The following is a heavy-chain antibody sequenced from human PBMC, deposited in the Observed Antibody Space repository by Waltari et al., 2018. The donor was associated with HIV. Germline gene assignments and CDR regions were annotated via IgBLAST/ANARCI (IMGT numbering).Heavy chain of an antibody. CDR3: ASAYYDSSGYPSHDAFDI. CDR1: GGSISSYY. D-gene: IGHD3-22*01. CDR2: IYYSGST. V-gene: IGHV4-59*01. Sequence: QVQLQESGPGLVKPSETLSLTCTVSGGSISSYYWSWIRQPPGQGLEWIGYIYYSGSTNNNPSLKSRVTISGDTSKNQFSLKLSSVTAADTAVYYCASAYYDSSGYPSHDAFDIWGQGTMVTVSS. J-gene: IGHJ3*02.